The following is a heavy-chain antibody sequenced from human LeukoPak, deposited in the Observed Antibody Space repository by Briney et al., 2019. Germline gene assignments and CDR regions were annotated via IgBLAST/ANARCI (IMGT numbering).Heavy chain of an antibody. Sequence: GGSLRLSCAASGFTFSSYSMNWVRQAPGKGLEWVSYISSSSSTIYYADSVKGRFTISRDNAKNSLYLQMNSLRAEDTAVYYCARDRRGYSNYVYYYYYGMDVWGQGTTVTVSS. CDR3: ARDRRGYSNYVYYYYYGMDV. V-gene: IGHV3-48*01. D-gene: IGHD4-11*01. CDR1: GFTFSSYS. J-gene: IGHJ6*02. CDR2: ISSSSSTI.